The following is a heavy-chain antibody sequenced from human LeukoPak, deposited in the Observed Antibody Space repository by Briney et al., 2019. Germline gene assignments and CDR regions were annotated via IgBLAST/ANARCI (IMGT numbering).Heavy chain of an antibody. CDR3: AGTNSGTYRRGY. Sequence: GGSLRLSCEASGFSFSSYSMNWVRQAPGKGLEWVSYIHSSGSPTYYADSVEGRFTISRDNAKKSLYLQMNSLRAEDTAVYYCAGTNSGTYRRGYWGQGTLVTVSS. D-gene: IGHD1-26*01. CDR2: IHSSGSPT. CDR1: GFSFSSYS. J-gene: IGHJ4*02. V-gene: IGHV3-48*01.